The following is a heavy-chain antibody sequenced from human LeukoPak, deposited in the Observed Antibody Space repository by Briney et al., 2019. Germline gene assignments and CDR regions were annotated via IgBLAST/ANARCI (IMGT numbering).Heavy chain of an antibody. CDR3: ARGGNYSFDP. Sequence: SQTLSLTCAISGDSVSNTGAAWHWIGQSPSRGLEWLGRTYYRSKWSNTFAVSVKGRITINPDTSKNQFSLQLNSVSPEDTAVYYCARGGNYSFDPWGQGTLVTVSS. CDR2: TYYRSKWSN. D-gene: IGHD1-1*01. V-gene: IGHV6-1*01. CDR1: GDSVSNTGAA. J-gene: IGHJ5*02.